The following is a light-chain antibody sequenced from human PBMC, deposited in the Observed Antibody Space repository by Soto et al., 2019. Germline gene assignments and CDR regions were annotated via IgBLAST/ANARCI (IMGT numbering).Light chain of an antibody. CDR3: TSYTTSNTHVV. J-gene: IGLJ2*01. V-gene: IGLV2-14*01. CDR1: NSDIGDYNY. CDR2: EVS. Sequence: QSALTQPASVSGSPGQSIAISCTGTNSDIGDYNYVSWYQQHPGKAPKLMIYEVSNRPSGVSDRFSGSKSGNTASLTISGLQAEDEADYYCTSYTTSNTHVVFGGGTKLTVL.